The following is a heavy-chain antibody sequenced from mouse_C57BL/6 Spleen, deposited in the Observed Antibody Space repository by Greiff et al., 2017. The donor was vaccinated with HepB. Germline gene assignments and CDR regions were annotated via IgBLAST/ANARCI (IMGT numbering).Heavy chain of an antibody. V-gene: IGHV1-82*01. CDR1: GYAFSSSW. Sequence: QVQLKQSGPELVKPGASVKISCKASGYAFSSSWMNWVKQRPGKGLEWIGRIYPGDGDTNYNGKFKGKATLTADKSSSTAYMQLSSLTSEDSAVYFCARSYDWYFDVWGTGTTVTVSS. D-gene: IGHD1-1*01. J-gene: IGHJ1*03. CDR3: ARSYDWYFDV. CDR2: IYPGDGDT.